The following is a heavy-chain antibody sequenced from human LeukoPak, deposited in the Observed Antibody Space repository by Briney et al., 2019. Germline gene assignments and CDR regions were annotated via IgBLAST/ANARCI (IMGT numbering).Heavy chain of an antibody. CDR2: INPNSGGT. CDR3: TRDGGQHLGVLNY. Sequence: ASVKVSCKASGYTFTGYYMHWVRQAPGQGLEWMGWINPNSGGTNYAQKFQGWVTMTRDTSITTAYMELARLRSDDTAVYYCTRDGGQHLGVLNYWGQGTQVIVSS. V-gene: IGHV1-2*04. D-gene: IGHD2-2*01. CDR1: GYTFTGYY. J-gene: IGHJ4*02.